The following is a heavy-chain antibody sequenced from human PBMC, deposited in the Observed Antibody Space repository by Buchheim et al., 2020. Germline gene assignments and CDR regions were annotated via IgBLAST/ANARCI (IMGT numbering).Heavy chain of an antibody. V-gene: IGHV3-7*01. CDR1: GFTFNVYW. CDR3: VKDWAGTSDY. CDR2: IKQDGSEK. Sequence: EVHLVESGGGLVQPGGSLRLSCAASGFTFNVYWMTWVRQAPGKGLEWVANIKQDGSEKYYVDSVKGRFTISRDNGKNSLPLQMNSLRAEDTAVYYCVKDWAGTSDYWGQGTL. J-gene: IGHJ4*02. D-gene: IGHD6-19*01.